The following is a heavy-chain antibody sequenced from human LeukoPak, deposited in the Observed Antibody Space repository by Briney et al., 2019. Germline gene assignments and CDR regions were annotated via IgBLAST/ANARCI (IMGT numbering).Heavy chain of an antibody. D-gene: IGHD3-22*01. J-gene: IGHJ4*02. CDR1: GYILTSYS. Sequence: GASVKVSCKASGYILTSYSLSWVRQAPGQGLEWMGWISAFNGNTNYAQKFQGRVTMTTDTSTSTAYMELRSLTSDDTAVYYCARMVSGGYSFDYWGQGALVTVSS. V-gene: IGHV1-18*01. CDR2: ISAFNGNT. CDR3: ARMVSGGYSFDY.